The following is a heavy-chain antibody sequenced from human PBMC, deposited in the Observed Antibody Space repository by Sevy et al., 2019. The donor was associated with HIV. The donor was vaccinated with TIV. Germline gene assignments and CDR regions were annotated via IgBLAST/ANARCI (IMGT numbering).Heavy chain of an antibody. V-gene: IGHV3-73*01. Sequence: GYLRLSCAASGFTFSGSAMHWVRQASGKGLEWVGRIRSKANSYATAYAASVKGRFTISRDDSKNTAYLQMNSLKTEDTAVYYCTRRGYDFWSGYYDPYYYYGMDVWGQGTTVTVSS. CDR1: GFTFSGSA. J-gene: IGHJ6*02. CDR3: TRRGYDFWSGYYDPYYYYGMDV. CDR2: IRSKANSYAT. D-gene: IGHD3-3*01.